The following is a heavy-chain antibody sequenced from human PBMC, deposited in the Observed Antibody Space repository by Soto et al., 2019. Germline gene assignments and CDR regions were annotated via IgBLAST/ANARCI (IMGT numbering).Heavy chain of an antibody. J-gene: IGHJ4*02. Sequence: GASVKVSCKASGYTFTSYAMHWVRQAPGQRLEWMGWINASNGNTNYAQKFQGRVTITADKSTSTAYMELSSLRSEDTAVYYCARAYSSEIWGQGTLVTVSS. D-gene: IGHD4-4*01. V-gene: IGHV1-3*01. CDR1: GYTFTSYA. CDR2: INASNGNT. CDR3: ARAYSSEI.